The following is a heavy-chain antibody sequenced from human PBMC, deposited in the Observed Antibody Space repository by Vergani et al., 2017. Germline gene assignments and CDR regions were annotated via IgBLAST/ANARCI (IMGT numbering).Heavy chain of an antibody. V-gene: IGHV3-30*03. CDR2: ISYDGSNK. J-gene: IGHJ6*03. CDR3: ARSSGWYVYYMDV. CDR1: GFTFSSYG. D-gene: IGHD6-19*01. Sequence: QVQLLESGGGVVQPGRSLRLSCAASGFTFSSYGMHWVRQAPGKGLEWVAVISYDGSNKYYADSVKGRFTISRDNSKNTLYLQMNSLRAEGTAVYYCARSSGWYVYYMDVWGKGTTVTVSS.